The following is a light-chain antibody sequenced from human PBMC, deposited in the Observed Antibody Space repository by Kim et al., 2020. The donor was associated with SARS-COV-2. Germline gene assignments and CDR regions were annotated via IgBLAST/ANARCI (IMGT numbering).Light chain of an antibody. V-gene: IGLV3-19*01. Sequence: SSELTQDPAVSVALGQTVRITCQGDSLRSYYASWYQQKPGQAPVLVIYGKNNRPSGIPDRFSGSSSGNTASLTITGAQAEDEADYYCNSRDSSRNHVVFGAGTQLTVL. J-gene: IGLJ2*01. CDR3: NSRDSSRNHVV. CDR2: GKN. CDR1: SLRSYY.